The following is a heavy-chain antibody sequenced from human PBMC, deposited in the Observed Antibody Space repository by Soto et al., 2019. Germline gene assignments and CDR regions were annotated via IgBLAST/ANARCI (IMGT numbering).Heavy chain of an antibody. CDR2: IYYSGST. CDR3: ARVGGLAARTFDY. D-gene: IGHD6-6*01. J-gene: IGHJ4*02. Sequence: TSETLSLTCTVSGGSISDFYWSWIRQPPGKGLEWIGYIYYSGSTNYDPSPKSRVTISVDTSKNQFSLNLRSMSPADTAVYYCARVGGLAARTFDYWGPGTLVTVSS. V-gene: IGHV4-59*01. CDR1: GGSISDFY.